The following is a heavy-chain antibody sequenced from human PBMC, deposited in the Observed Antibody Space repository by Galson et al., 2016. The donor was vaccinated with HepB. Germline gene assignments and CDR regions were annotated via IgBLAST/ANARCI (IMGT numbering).Heavy chain of an antibody. CDR2: ISYDGSNK. Sequence: SLRLSCAASGFTFSSYAIHWVRQAPGKGLEWVAVISYDGSNKYFADSVKGRFAISRDNSKTTLYLQMNSLRADDTAVYYCARAVRTIVGPYKYYFDYWGQGTLVTVSS. J-gene: IGHJ4*02. CDR1: GFTFSSYA. CDR3: ARAVRTIVGPYKYYFDY. V-gene: IGHV3-30*09. D-gene: IGHD1-26*01.